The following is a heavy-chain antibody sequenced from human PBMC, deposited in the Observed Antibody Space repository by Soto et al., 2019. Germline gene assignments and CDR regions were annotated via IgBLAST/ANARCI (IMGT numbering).Heavy chain of an antibody. V-gene: IGHV1-24*01. J-gene: IGHJ4*02. D-gene: IGHD3-10*01. CDR3: ATANYGSGSQPFDY. CDR1: GYTLTELS. CDR2: FDPEDGET. Sequence: GASVKDSCKVSGYTLTELSMHWVRQAPGKGLEWMGGFDPEDGETIYAQKFQGRVTMTEDTSTDTACMELSSLRSEDTAVYYCATANYGSGSQPFDYWGQGTLVTVSS.